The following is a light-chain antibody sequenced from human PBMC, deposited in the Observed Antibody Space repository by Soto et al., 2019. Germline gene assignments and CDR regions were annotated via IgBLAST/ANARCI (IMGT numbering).Light chain of an antibody. J-gene: IGLJ2*01. CDR3: SSYTIISTLVV. CDR2: DVT. V-gene: IGLV2-14*03. CDR1: SSDVGGFNY. Sequence: QSALTQPASVSASPGQSITISCTGTSSDVGGFNYVSWYQQHPGKAPKLMIYDVTNRPSGVSNRFSGSKSGNTASLTISGLQAEDEADYYCSSYTIISTLVVFGGGTKLTVL.